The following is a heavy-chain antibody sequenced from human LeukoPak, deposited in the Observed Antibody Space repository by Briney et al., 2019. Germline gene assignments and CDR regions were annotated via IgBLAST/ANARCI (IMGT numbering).Heavy chain of an antibody. CDR3: ARGGTYYDILTGESYYYYGMDV. V-gene: IGHV3-66*01. CDR2: IYSGGST. Sequence: PGGSLRLSCAASGFTVSSNYVSWVRQAPGKGLEWVSVIYSGGSTYYADSVKGRFTISRDNSKNTLYLQMNSLRAEDTAVYYCARGGTYYDILTGESYYYYGMDVWGQGTTVTVSS. J-gene: IGHJ6*02. CDR1: GFTVSSNY. D-gene: IGHD3-9*01.